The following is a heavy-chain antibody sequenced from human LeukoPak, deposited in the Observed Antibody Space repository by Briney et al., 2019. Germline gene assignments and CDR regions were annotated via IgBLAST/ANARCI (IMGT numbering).Heavy chain of an antibody. CDR3: ASLGSDVDTAMALGNWFDP. CDR1: GYTFTSYG. Sequence: ASVKVSCKASGYTFTSYGISWVRQAPGQGLEWMGWISAYNGNTNYAQKLQGRVTMTTDTSTSTAYMELRSLRSDDTAVYYCASLGSDVDTAMALGNWFDPWGQGTLVTVSS. CDR2: ISAYNGNT. D-gene: IGHD5-18*01. J-gene: IGHJ5*02. V-gene: IGHV1-18*01.